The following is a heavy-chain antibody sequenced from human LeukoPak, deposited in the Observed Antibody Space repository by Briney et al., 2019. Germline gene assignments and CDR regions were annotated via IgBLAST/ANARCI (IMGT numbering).Heavy chain of an antibody. Sequence: PSETLSLTCTVSGGSISNYYWSWIRQPPGKGLEWIGYIYYSGSTNYNPSLKSRVTISIDTSKNQFSLKLSSVAAADTAVYYCARSRQYTGTYLDYWGQGTLVTVSS. CDR1: GGSISNYY. CDR2: IYYSGST. J-gene: IGHJ4*02. CDR3: ARSRQYTGTYLDY. V-gene: IGHV4-59*01. D-gene: IGHD1-26*01.